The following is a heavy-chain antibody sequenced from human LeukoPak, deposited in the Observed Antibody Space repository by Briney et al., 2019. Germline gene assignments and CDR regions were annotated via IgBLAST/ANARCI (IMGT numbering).Heavy chain of an antibody. D-gene: IGHD3-3*01. CDR1: GFTFSSYA. J-gene: IGHJ4*02. V-gene: IGHV3-30-3*01. Sequence: GRSLRLSCAASGFTFSSYAMHWVRQAPGKGLEWVAVISYDGSNKYYADSVKGRFTISRDNSKNTLYPQMNSLRAEDTAVYYCARELVYYDFWSGFSRGPFDYWGQGTLVTVSS. CDR2: ISYDGSNK. CDR3: ARELVYYDFWSGFSRGPFDY.